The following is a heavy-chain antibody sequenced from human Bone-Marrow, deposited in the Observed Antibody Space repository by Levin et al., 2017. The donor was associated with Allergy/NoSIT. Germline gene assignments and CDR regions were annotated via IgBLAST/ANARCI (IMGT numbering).Heavy chain of an antibody. CDR3: TRVLSQKEHDWYGLDV. J-gene: IGHJ6*02. D-gene: IGHD3-9*01. Sequence: PGESLKISCAASGFTFANYAMDWVRQTPGKGLESISSISPSDGRTYYVDSVKGRFTISRDNSKNMLYLQMNSLRAEDTARYYCTRVLSQKEHDWYGLDVWGQGTTVTVSS. V-gene: IGHV3-23*01. CDR1: GFTFANYA. CDR2: ISPSDGRT.